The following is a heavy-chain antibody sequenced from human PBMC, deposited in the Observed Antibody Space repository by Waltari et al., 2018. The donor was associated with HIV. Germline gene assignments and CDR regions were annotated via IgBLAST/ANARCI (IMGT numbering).Heavy chain of an antibody. D-gene: IGHD3-3*01. CDR1: GYTFISYA. CDR2: INVGNYNT. CDR3: AREYDFWSGGYHYYGMDV. V-gene: IGHV1-3*01. J-gene: IGHJ6*02. Sequence: QVQLVQSGAVVKKPGASVRISCETSGYTFISYALHWVRQAPGQRPGWMGWINVGNYNTKYSQKFQDRVTITGDTSASTGYLDLSSLTSEDTAVYFCAREYDFWSGGYHYYGMDVWGQGTTVTVSS.